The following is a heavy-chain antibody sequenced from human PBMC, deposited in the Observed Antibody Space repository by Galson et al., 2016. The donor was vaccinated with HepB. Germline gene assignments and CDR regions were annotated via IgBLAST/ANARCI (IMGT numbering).Heavy chain of an antibody. D-gene: IGHD1/OR15-1a*01. J-gene: IGHJ6*03. V-gene: IGHV3-53*01. CDR2: IYSSGNT. CDR1: GFMVSSTY. Sequence: SLRLSCAASGFMVSSTYVSWVRQAPGKGLEWVSVIYSSGNTYYADSVKGRFTISRDNSKNNLGLQMNSLRAEDTAVYYCAGKSGKTGLDFSYYYMDVWGKGTTVTVSS. CDR3: AGKSGKTGLDFSYYYMDV.